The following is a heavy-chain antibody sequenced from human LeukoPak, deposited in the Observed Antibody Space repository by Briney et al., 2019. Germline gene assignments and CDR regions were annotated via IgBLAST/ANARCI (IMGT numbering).Heavy chain of an antibody. CDR1: GGSISSYY. J-gene: IGHJ4*02. D-gene: IGHD6-19*01. Sequence: SETLSLTCTVSGGSISSYYWSWIRQPPGKGLEWIGYIYYSGSTNYNPSLKSRVTITVDTSKNQLSLKLSSVTAADTAVYYCAREVTVAGLYYFDYWGQGALVTVSS. CDR3: AREVTVAGLYYFDY. V-gene: IGHV4-59*01. CDR2: IYYSGST.